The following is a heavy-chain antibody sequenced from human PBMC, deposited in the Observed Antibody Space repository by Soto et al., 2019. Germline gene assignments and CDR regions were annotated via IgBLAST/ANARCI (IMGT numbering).Heavy chain of an antibody. CDR2: ISGSGGST. V-gene: IGHV3-23*01. CDR3: AKLLGSTYYYYSGMAV. J-gene: IGHJ6*02. Sequence: EVQLLESGGGLVQPGGSLRLSCAASGFTFSSYAMSWVRQAPGKGLEWVSTISGSGGSTYYADSVKGRFTISRANSKKSLYLQMNSLRVEDTAVYYCAKLLGSTYYYYSGMAVWGQGTTVTVSS. D-gene: IGHD2-2*01. CDR1: GFTFSSYA.